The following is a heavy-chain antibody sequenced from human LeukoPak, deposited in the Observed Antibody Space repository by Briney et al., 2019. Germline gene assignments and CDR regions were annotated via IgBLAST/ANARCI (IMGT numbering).Heavy chain of an antibody. V-gene: IGHV4-34*01. CDR2: INHSGST. J-gene: IGHJ4*02. CDR1: GGSFSGYY. D-gene: IGHD3-10*01. Sequence: SETLSLTCAVYGGSFSGYYWSWIRQPPGRGLEWIGEINHSGSTNYNPSLKSRVTISVDTSKNQFSLKLSSVTAADTAVYYCARGLSGSPAYFDYWGQGTLVTVSS. CDR3: ARGLSGSPAYFDY.